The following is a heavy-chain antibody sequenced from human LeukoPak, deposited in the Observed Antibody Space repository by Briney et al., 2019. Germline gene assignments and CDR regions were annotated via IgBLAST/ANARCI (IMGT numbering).Heavy chain of an antibody. CDR2: ISGSGGST. CDR3: AKPRSTDYYGSGSYAFDY. V-gene: IGHV3-23*01. D-gene: IGHD3-10*01. Sequence: HPGGSLRLSCAASGFTFSSYAMCWVRQAPGKGLEWVSAISGSGGSTYYADSVKGRFTISRDNSKNTLYLQMNSLRAEDTAVYYCAKPRSTDYYGSGSYAFDYWGQGTLVTVSS. J-gene: IGHJ4*02. CDR1: GFTFSSYA.